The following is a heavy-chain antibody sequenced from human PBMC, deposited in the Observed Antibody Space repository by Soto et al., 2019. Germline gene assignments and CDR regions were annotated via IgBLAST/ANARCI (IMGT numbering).Heavy chain of an antibody. CDR3: ARVLLELWPVDY. J-gene: IGHJ4*02. CDR1: GFPFSTYA. CDR2: ISYDGYKN. D-gene: IGHD1-7*01. Sequence: PGGSLRLSCAASGFPFSTYAMHWVRQAPGKGLEWVALISYDGYKNYYAGSVRGRFTISRDNSKNTLYLQMNSLRPEDTAVYYCARVLLELWPVDYWGQGTLVTVSS. V-gene: IGHV3-30-3*01.